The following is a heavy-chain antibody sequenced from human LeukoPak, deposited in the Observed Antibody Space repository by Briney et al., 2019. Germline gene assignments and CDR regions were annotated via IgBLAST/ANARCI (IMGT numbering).Heavy chain of an antibody. Sequence: PSETLSLTCTVSGGSISSYYWSWIRQPAGKGLEWIGRIYTSGSTNYNPSLKSRVTMSVDTSKNQFSLKLSSVTAADTAVYYCARGRRDGYSVNFDYWGQGTLVTVSS. J-gene: IGHJ4*02. CDR1: GGSISSYY. V-gene: IGHV4-4*07. CDR2: IYTSGST. D-gene: IGHD5-24*01. CDR3: ARGRRDGYSVNFDY.